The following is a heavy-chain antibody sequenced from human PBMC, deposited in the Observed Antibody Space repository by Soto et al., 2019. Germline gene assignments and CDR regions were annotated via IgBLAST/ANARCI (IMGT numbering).Heavy chain of an antibody. CDR1: GFNFSNHW. CDR3: ARESGDWPLNWFDP. D-gene: IGHD2-21*02. V-gene: IGHV3-74*01. CDR2: ITSDGKSK. Sequence: LRLSCAASGFNFSNHWMHWVRQRPAEGLVWVSRITSDGKSKAYAESVKGRFAISRDNAKNTLYLQMNGLTAEDTAVYYCARESGDWPLNWFDPWGQGTLATVSS. J-gene: IGHJ5*02.